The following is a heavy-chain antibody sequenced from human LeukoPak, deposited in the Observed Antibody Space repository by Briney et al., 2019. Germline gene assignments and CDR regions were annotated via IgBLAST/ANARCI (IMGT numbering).Heavy chain of an antibody. V-gene: IGHV3-53*01. CDR3: ARVGLRGIEGYFDY. CDR2: IYSDGKT. Sequence: GGSLRLSCAASGFTFSDYYMSWIRQAPGKGLEWVSIIYSDGKTFYADSVKGRFTISRDDSKSTLYLQMNRLRAADTAVYYCARVGLRGIEGYFDYWGQGTPVTVSS. CDR1: GFTFSDYY. J-gene: IGHJ4*02. D-gene: IGHD3-16*01.